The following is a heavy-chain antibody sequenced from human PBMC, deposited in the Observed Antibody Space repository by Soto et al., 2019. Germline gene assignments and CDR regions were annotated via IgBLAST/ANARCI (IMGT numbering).Heavy chain of an antibody. V-gene: IGHV3-30*18. CDR3: AKDTIAVAPTFDY. CDR1: GFTFSSYG. CDR2: ISYDGSNK. Sequence: QVQLVESGGGVVQPGRSLRLSCAASGFTFSSYGMHWVRQAPGKALEWVAVISYDGSNKYYADSVKGRFTISRDNSKNTLYLQMNSLRAEDTAVYYCAKDTIAVAPTFDYWGQGTLVTVSS. D-gene: IGHD6-19*01. J-gene: IGHJ4*02.